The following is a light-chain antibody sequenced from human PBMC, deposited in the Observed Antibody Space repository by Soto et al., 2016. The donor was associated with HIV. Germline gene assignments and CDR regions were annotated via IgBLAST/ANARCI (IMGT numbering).Light chain of an antibody. CDR3: QVWDTSSDHVI. CDR1: NIGSKS. J-gene: IGLJ2*01. CDR2: DDN. Sequence: SYELTQPPSVSVAPGKTARITCGGNNIGSKSVHWYQQKPGQAPVLVVYDDNDRPSGIPKRFSGFNPGDTATLTISGVEAGDEAEYYCQVWDTSSDHVIFGGGTKLTVL. V-gene: IGLV3-21*03.